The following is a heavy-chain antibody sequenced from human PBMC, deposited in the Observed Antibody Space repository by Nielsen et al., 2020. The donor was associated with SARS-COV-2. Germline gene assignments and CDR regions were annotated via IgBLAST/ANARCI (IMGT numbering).Heavy chain of an antibody. CDR1: GYTFTSYA. J-gene: IGHJ4*02. CDR3: ARAPIAAAGNFN. CDR2: INAGNGNT. Sequence: ALVKVSCKASGYTFTSYAMHWVRQAPGQRLEWMGWINAGNGNTKYSQKFQGRVTITRDTSASTAYMELSSLRSEDTAVYYCARAPIAAAGNFNWGQGTLVTVSS. D-gene: IGHD6-13*01. V-gene: IGHV1-3*01.